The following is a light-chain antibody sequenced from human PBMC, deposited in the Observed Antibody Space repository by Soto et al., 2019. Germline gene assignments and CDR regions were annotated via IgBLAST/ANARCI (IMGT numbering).Light chain of an antibody. CDR3: QQYTTSPFT. Sequence: EIVLTQSPGTLSLSPGERATLYCRASQSVGSNYLAWYQQKPGQAPRVLIYGASSRATGIPDRFSGSGSGEDFTLTISRLEPDDFAVYYCQQYTTSPFTFGPGTKVDIK. V-gene: IGKV3-20*01. CDR2: GAS. CDR1: QSVGSNY. J-gene: IGKJ3*01.